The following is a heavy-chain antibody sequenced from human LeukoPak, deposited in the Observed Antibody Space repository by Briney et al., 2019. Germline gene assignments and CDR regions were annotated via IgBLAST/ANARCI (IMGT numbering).Heavy chain of an antibody. V-gene: IGHV3-23*01. CDR1: GFTFSSYA. CDR3: AKCSATCYANAFDI. Sequence: PRGSLRLSCAASGFTFSSYAMSWVGQAPGEGPESVSAIRGSGSDTEYADSVKGRFTISRANSKPTLYLQMSSLRVEVTAVYYCAKCSATCYANAFDIWGQETMVTVSS. J-gene: IGHJ3*02. CDR2: IRGSGSDT. D-gene: IGHD2-2*01.